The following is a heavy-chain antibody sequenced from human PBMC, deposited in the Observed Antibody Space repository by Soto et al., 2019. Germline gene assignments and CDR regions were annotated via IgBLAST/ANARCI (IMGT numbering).Heavy chain of an antibody. CDR3: AKTGSGPLWYYYGMDV. V-gene: IGHV3-23*01. D-gene: IGHD3-10*01. CDR2: ISGSGGST. CDR1: GFTFSSYA. J-gene: IGHJ6*02. Sequence: GGSPRLSCAASGFTFSSYAMSWVRQAPGKGLEWVSAISGSGGSTYYADSVKGRFTISRDNSKNTLYLQMNSLRAEDTAVYYCAKTGSGPLWYYYGMDVWGQGTTVTVSS.